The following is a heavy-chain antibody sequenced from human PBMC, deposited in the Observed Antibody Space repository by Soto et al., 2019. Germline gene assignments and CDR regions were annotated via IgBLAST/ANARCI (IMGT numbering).Heavy chain of an antibody. Sequence: PSETLSLSCTVSGGSISSGGYYWSWIRQHPGKGLEWIGYIYYSGSTYYNPSLKSRVTISVDTSKNQFSLKLSSVTAADTAVYYCARAEYSSSSIGYYYYYGMDVWGQGTTVTVSS. CDR3: ARAEYSSSSIGYYYYYGMDV. D-gene: IGHD6-6*01. J-gene: IGHJ6*02. CDR1: GGSISSGGYY. V-gene: IGHV4-31*03. CDR2: IYYSGST.